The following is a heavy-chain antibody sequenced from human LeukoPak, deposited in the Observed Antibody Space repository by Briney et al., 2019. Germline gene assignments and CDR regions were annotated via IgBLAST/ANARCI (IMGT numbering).Heavy chain of an antibody. J-gene: IGHJ3*01. CDR3: ARVPYYYDGSGAFDV. V-gene: IGHV4-59*01. CDR1: GGSISSYY. D-gene: IGHD3-22*01. Sequence: SETLSLTCTVSGGSISSYYWSWIRQPPGKGLEWIGYIYYRGSTSYNPSLKSRVTISVDTSKNQFALKLSSVTAADTAMYFCARVPYYYDGSGAFDVWGLGTMVTVSS. CDR2: IYYRGST.